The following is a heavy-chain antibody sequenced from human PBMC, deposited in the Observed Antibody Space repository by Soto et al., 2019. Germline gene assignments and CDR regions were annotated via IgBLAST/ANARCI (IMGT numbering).Heavy chain of an antibody. J-gene: IGHJ6*02. Sequence: SETLSLTCAVYGESFSGYYWSWIRQPPGKGLEWIGEINHSGSTNYNPSLKSRVTISVDTSKNQFSLRLSSVTAADTAVYYCARGEPGALGAYSYYDIDFWGQGPTVTVSS. V-gene: IGHV4-34*01. CDR1: GESFSGYY. CDR3: ARGEPGALGAYSYYDIDF. D-gene: IGHD1-26*01. CDR2: INHSGST.